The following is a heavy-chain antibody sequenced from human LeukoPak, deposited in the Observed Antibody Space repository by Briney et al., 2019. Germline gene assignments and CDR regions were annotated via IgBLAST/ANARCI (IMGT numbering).Heavy chain of an antibody. V-gene: IGHV4-39*07. CDR2: IYHGGST. CDR3: ATLPWNYFDY. Sequence: SETLSLTCNASGASIITSSYYWGWIRQPPGKGLEWIGSIYHGGSTHYNPSLKSRVSISVDTSKNQFSLKMNSVTAADTAVYYCATLPWNYFDYWGQGTQVTVSS. CDR1: GASIITSSYY. J-gene: IGHJ4*02. D-gene: IGHD1-1*01.